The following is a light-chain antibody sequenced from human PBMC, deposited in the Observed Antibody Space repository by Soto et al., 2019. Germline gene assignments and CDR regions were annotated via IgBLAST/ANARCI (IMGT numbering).Light chain of an antibody. CDR1: SDDVGAYDH. CDR3: SSYTGSSTLV. Sequence: SALTQPASVSGSPGQSITISCTGTSDDVGAYDHVSWYQHHPGKAPKLMIYEVTNRPSGVSNRFSGSKSGNTASLTISGRQAEDEADYFCSSYTGSSTLVFGGGTKLTVL. CDR2: EVT. J-gene: IGLJ2*01. V-gene: IGLV2-14*01.